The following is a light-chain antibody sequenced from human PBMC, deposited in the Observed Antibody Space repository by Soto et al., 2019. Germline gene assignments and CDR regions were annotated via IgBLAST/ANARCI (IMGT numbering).Light chain of an antibody. Sequence: QSALTQPASVSGSPGQSITISCTGTSSDVGGYNYVSWYQRHPGKAPKLIIYDVSNRPSGVSNRFSGSKSGNTASLTISGLQAEDEADYSCSSYTSSTSYVFGTGTKVTVL. CDR2: DVS. J-gene: IGLJ1*01. CDR3: SSYTSSTSYV. V-gene: IGLV2-14*01. CDR1: SSDVGGYNY.